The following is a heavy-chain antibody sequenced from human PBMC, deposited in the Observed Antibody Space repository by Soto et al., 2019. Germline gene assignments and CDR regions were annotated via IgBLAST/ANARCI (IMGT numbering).Heavy chain of an antibody. V-gene: IGHV4-39*01. CDR1: GGSISTTTDF. D-gene: IGHD4-17*01. Sequence: ASETLSLTCTVSGGSISTTTDFWGWIRRPPGKGLEWIASVSYGGRTFYNPSLKSRVSMSVDTSKNQFSLKLTSVTAADTAVYFCARHDHSDYGDPNWFDPWGQGTLVTVSS. J-gene: IGHJ5*02. CDR3: ARHDHSDYGDPNWFDP. CDR2: VSYGGRT.